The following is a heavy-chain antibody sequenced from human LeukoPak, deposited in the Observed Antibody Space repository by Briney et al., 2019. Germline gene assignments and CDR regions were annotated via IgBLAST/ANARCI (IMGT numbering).Heavy chain of an antibody. CDR3: AKHRENYGDSCLDDY. CDR2: VSGIGQTT. D-gene: IGHD4-17*01. CDR1: GFTFTSYA. V-gene: IGHV3-23*01. Sequence: AGGSLRLSCAASGFTFTSYAMNWVRQAPGQGLEWVSTVSGIGQTTDYSDSVKGRFTISGDSSKSTLYLQMNSLRAEDTAVYYCAKHRENYGDSCLDDYWGQGTLVTVSS. J-gene: IGHJ4*02.